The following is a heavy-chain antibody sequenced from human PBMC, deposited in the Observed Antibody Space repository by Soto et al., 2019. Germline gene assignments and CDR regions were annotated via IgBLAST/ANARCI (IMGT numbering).Heavy chain of an antibody. D-gene: IGHD1-1*01. CDR2: VHISGHS. J-gene: IGHJ5*01. CDR1: GGSVGAPDW. Sequence: SETLSLTCTLSGGSVGAPDWWNWVRQSPDKGLEWIAEVHISGHSNYNPSLRSRVSVSIDSSKNQFYLNLNSVTAADTAIYYCARVRQGCSANNCYFDPWGQGTQVTVSS. V-gene: IGHV4-4*02. CDR3: ARVRQGCSANNCYFDP.